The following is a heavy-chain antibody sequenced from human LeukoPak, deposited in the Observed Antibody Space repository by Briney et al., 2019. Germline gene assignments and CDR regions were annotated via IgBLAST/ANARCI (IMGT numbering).Heavy chain of an antibody. CDR1: GFTFSDYD. D-gene: IGHD1-1*01. V-gene: IGHV3-13*01. CDR3: ASLAKERVGGVYYFDY. Sequence: GGSLRLSCAASGFTFSDYDMHWVRQATGKGLEWVSAIGTAGDTYYTGSVKGRFIISRENAKNSLYLQMNSLRAGDTAVYYCASLAKERVGGVYYFDYWVQGTLVTVSS. CDR2: IGTAGDT. J-gene: IGHJ4*02.